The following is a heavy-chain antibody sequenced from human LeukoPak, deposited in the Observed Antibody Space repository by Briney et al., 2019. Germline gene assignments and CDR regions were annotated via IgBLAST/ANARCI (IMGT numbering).Heavy chain of an antibody. CDR2: ISSSSSYI. D-gene: IGHD6-19*01. V-gene: IGHV3-21*01. CDR1: GFTFGSYS. CDR3: ARDVRYSSGWSEVNWFDP. Sequence: GGSLRLSCAAPGFTFGSYSMNWVRQAPGKGLEWVSSISSSSSYIYYADSVKGRFTISRDNAKNSLYLQMNSLRAEDTAVYYCARDVRYSSGWSEVNWFDPWGQGTLVTVSS. J-gene: IGHJ5*02.